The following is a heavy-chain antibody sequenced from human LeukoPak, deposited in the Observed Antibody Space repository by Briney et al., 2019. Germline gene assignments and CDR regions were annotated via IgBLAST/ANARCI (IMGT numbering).Heavy chain of an antibody. Sequence: PSETLSLTCTVSGGSISSGGYYWSWIRQHPGKGLEWIGYIYCSGSTYYNPSLKSRVTISVDTSKNQFSLKLSSVTAADTAVYYCAGGNYDFWSGSYFGFDYWGQGTLVTVSS. CDR1: GGSISSGGYY. CDR2: IYCSGST. V-gene: IGHV4-31*03. CDR3: AGGNYDFWSGSYFGFDY. D-gene: IGHD3-3*01. J-gene: IGHJ4*02.